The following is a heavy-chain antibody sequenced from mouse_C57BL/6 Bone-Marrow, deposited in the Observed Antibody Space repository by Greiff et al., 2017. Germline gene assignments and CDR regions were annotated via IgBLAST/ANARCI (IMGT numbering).Heavy chain of an antibody. Sequence: QVQLKESGSELRSPGSSVKLSCKDFDSEVFPIAYMSWVRQKPGHGFEWIGGILPSIGRTIYGAKFEDKATLDADTLSNTAYLELNSLTSEDSAIYYCARNYDGYYVYYFDYWGQGTTLTVSS. CDR3: ARNYDGYYVYYFDY. CDR1: DSEVFPIAY. J-gene: IGHJ2*01. CDR2: ILPSIGRT. D-gene: IGHD2-3*01. V-gene: IGHV15-2*01.